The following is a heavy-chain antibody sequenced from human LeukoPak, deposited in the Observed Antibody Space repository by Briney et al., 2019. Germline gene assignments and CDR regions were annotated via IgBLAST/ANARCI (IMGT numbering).Heavy chain of an antibody. Sequence: SETLSLTCAVSGGSISSGGYSWSWIRQPPGKGLEWIGYIYHSGSTYYNPSLKSRVTISVDTSKNQFSLKLSSVTAADTAVYYCARVRSTRAFDYWGQGTLVTASS. CDR1: GGSISSGGYS. D-gene: IGHD3-10*01. V-gene: IGHV4-30-2*05. CDR2: IYHSGST. J-gene: IGHJ4*02. CDR3: ARVRSTRAFDY.